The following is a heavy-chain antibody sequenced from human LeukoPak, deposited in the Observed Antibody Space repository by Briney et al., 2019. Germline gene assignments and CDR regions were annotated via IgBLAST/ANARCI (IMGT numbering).Heavy chain of an antibody. Sequence: SETLSLTCTVSGGSISSSSYYWGWIRQPPGKGLEWIGSIYYSGSTYYNPSLKSRVTISVDTSENQFSLKLSSVTAADTAVYYCARDIRRYSSGWAFFDYWGQGTLVTVSS. J-gene: IGHJ4*02. CDR2: IYYSGST. D-gene: IGHD6-19*01. V-gene: IGHV4-39*07. CDR1: GGSISSSSYY. CDR3: ARDIRRYSSGWAFFDY.